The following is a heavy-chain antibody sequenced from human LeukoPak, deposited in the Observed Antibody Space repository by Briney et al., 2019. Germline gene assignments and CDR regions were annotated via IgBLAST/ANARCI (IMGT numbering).Heavy chain of an antibody. Sequence: PSETLSLTCTVSGGSISSYYWSWIRQPPGKGLEWIGYFYYSGSTNYNPSLTSRVTISVDTSKNQLSLKLSSVTAADTAVYYCARVAAPRITIFGVDPDNWFDPWGQGTLVTVSS. V-gene: IGHV4-59*01. CDR1: GGSISSYY. CDR2: FYYSGST. CDR3: ARVAAPRITIFGVDPDNWFDP. D-gene: IGHD3-3*01. J-gene: IGHJ5*02.